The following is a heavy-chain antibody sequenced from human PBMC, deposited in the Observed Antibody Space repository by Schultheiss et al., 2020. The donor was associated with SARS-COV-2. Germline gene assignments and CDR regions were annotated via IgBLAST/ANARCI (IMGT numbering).Heavy chain of an antibody. CDR2: IYYSGST. D-gene: IGHD2-8*01. CDR3: ARDRMVYASRANYYYYYMDV. CDR1: GGSISSYY. J-gene: IGHJ6*03. Sequence: SQTLSLTCTVSGGSISSYYWSWIRQPPGKGLEWIGYIYYSGSTNYNPSLKSRVTISVDTSKNQFSLKLSSVTAADTAVYYCARDRMVYASRANYYYYYMDVWGKGTTVTVSS. V-gene: IGHV4-59*01.